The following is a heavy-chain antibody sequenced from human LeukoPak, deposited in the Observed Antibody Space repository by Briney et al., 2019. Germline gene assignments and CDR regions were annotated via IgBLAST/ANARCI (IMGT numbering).Heavy chain of an antibody. J-gene: IGHJ3*01. V-gene: IGHV4-39*01. CDR2: IYYGGST. D-gene: IGHD3-22*01. Sequence: SETLSLTCAVSGGSISSTSYYWAWIRQPPGKGLEWIGTIYYGGSTYHNPSLKSRVTMSVDTSRNQFSLKLSSVDAADRAVYYCAKAGVRYFDSSGLYAFDFWGQGTTVTVSS. CDR3: AKAGVRYFDSSGLYAFDF. CDR1: GGSISSTSYY.